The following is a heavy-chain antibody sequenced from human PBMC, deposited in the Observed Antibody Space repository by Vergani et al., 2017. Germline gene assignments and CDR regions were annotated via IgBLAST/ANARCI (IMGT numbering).Heavy chain of an antibody. CDR3: ARDFQWGSGDGWDYFDY. J-gene: IGHJ4*02. CDR2: IRYDGSNK. D-gene: IGHD1-26*01. CDR1: GFTFSSYG. Sequence: QVQLVESGGGVVQPGGSLRLSCAASGFTFSSYGMHWVRQAPGKGLEWVAFIRYDGSNKYYADSVKGRFTISRDNSKNTLYLQMNSLRAEDTAVYYCARDFQWGSGDGWDYFDYWGQGTLVTVSS. V-gene: IGHV3-30*02.